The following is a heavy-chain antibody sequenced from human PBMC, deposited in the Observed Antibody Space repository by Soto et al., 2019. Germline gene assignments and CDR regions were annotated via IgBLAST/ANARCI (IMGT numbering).Heavy chain of an antibody. D-gene: IGHD3-10*01. CDR3: ALPTGM. CDR2: IYWYDDK. V-gene: IGHV2-5*01. J-gene: IGHJ4*02. Sequence: QITLKATGPTLVKPTQTLTLTCTFSVVSLSTSGVGVGWIRQPPGKALEWLALIYWYDDKRYSPSLKSRLTITKDTSKNQVVLTMTNVDPVDTATYYCALPTGMWGQGTLVTVSS. CDR1: VVSLSTSGVG.